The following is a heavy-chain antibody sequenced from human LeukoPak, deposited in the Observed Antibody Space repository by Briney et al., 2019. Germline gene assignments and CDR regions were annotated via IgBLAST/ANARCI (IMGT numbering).Heavy chain of an antibody. CDR2: INPNSGGT. V-gene: IGHV1-2*02. Sequence: ASVKVSCKASGYTFTGYYMHWVRQAPGQGLEWMGWINPNSGGTNYAQKFQGRVTMTRDTSISTAYMELSRLRSDDTAVYYGARDGDCSSTSCYMGGNYYYYMDVWGKGTTVTVSS. CDR1: GYTFTGYY. CDR3: ARDGDCSSTSCYMGGNYYYYMDV. D-gene: IGHD2-2*02. J-gene: IGHJ6*03.